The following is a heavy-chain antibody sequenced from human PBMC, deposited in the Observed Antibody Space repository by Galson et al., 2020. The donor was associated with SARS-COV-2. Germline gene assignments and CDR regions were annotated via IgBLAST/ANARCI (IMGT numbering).Heavy chain of an antibody. D-gene: IGHD3-22*01. Sequence: GGSLRLSSAASGFTFSSYAMSWVRQAPGKGLEWVSAISGSGGSTYYADSVKGRFTISRDNSKNTLYLQMNSLRAEDTAVYYCAKDYYDSSGYYQGGYFDYWGQGTLVTVSS. J-gene: IGHJ4*02. CDR3: AKDYYDSSGYYQGGYFDY. CDR2: ISGSGGST. V-gene: IGHV3-23*01. CDR1: GFTFSSYA.